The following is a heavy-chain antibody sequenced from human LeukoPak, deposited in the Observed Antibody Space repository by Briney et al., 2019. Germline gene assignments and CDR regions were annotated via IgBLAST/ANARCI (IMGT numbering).Heavy chain of an antibody. J-gene: IGHJ6*02. D-gene: IGHD2-15*01. CDR3: TRAGYCSGGSCYWPIDYYYYGMDV. V-gene: IGHV3-49*04. CDR1: GFTFGDYA. Sequence: GGSLRLSCTASGFTFGDYAMSWVRQAPGKGLEWVGFIRSKAYGGTTEYAASVKGRFTISRDDSKSIAYPQMNSLKTEDTAVYYCTRAGYCSGGSCYWPIDYYYYGMDVWGQGTTVTVSS. CDR2: IRSKAYGGTT.